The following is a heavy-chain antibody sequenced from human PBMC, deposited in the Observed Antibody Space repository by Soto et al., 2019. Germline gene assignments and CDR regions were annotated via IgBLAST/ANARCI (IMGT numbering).Heavy chain of an antibody. Sequence: SETVSLTCTVSGVSINTNNYYWGWVRQPPGKGLEWIGNIFYSGSTFYNPSLRSRLTISVDTSKNQFSLRLNSVTAADAAVYYCAGFVVPASRNTGFDYWGQGTLVTVSS. V-gene: IGHV4-39*01. D-gene: IGHD2-15*01. CDR2: IFYSGST. J-gene: IGHJ4*02. CDR1: GVSINTNNYY. CDR3: AGFVVPASRNTGFDY.